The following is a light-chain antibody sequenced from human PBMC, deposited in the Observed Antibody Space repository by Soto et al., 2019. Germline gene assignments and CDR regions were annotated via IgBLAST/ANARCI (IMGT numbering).Light chain of an antibody. Sequence: EIVLTQSPATLSLSPGERATLSCRASQSVSSYLAWYQQKPCQAPRLLIYDASNRATGIPARFSGSGPGTDFTLTISSLEPEDFAVYYCLGTIGPGTKVDIK. CDR2: DAS. J-gene: IGKJ3*01. CDR1: QSVSSY. CDR3: LGT. V-gene: IGKV3D-11*02.